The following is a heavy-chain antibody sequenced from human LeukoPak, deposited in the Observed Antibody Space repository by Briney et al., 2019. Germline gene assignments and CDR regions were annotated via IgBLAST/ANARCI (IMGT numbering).Heavy chain of an antibody. CDR1: GYTFTGYY. J-gene: IGHJ6*03. Sequence: ASVKVSCKASGYTFTGYYMHWVRQAPGQGLEWMGWINPNSGGTNYAQKFQGRVTMTRDTSISTAYMELSSLRSDDTAVYYCASPLSTTVVTPGEDYYYYYMDVWGKGTTVTVSS. CDR2: INPNSGGT. D-gene: IGHD4-23*01. CDR3: ASPLSTTVVTPGEDYYYYYMDV. V-gene: IGHV1-2*02.